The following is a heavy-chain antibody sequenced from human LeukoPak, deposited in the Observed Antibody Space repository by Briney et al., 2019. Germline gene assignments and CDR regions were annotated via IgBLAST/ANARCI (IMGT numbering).Heavy chain of an antibody. CDR2: IFHSGGT. CDR3: AREGGSWIWSA. J-gene: IGHJ4*02. V-gene: IGHV4-30-4*01. Sequence: SETLSLTCTVSGGSITTANYYYSWIRQPPGKGLEWIGYIFHSGGTSYNPSLKSRITMAADTSKNQVSLEVTSVTAADTAVYYCAREGGSWIWSAWGQGILVTVSS. CDR1: GGSITTANYY. D-gene: IGHD3-3*01.